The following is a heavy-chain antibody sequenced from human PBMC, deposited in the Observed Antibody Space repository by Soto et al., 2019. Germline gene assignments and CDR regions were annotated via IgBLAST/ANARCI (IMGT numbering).Heavy chain of an antibody. Sequence: QVQLVQSGAEVKKPGASVKVSCKASGYTFTGYYMHWVRHTPGQGLEWMGWINPNNGGTNYVQKFQGRVTMTRDTSISTAYMELRRLTSDDTAVYYCARDLPIVGTTTWDYWGQGTLVTVSS. CDR3: ARDLPIVGTTTWDY. V-gene: IGHV1-2*02. D-gene: IGHD1-26*01. J-gene: IGHJ4*02. CDR2: INPNNGGT. CDR1: GYTFTGYY.